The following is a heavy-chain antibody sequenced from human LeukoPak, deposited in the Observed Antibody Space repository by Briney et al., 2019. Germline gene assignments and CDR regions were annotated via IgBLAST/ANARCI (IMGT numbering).Heavy chain of an antibody. D-gene: IGHD4-17*01. CDR1: GGSISSSSYY. J-gene: IGHJ2*01. CDR2: IYYSGST. CDR3: ARAYGDYVPYWYFDL. Sequence: SETLSLTCTVSGGSISSSSYYWGWIRQPPGKGLEWIGSIYYSGSTYYNPSLKSRVTISVDTSKNQFSLKLSSVTAADTAVYYCARAYGDYVPYWYFDLWGRGTLVTVSS. V-gene: IGHV4-39*07.